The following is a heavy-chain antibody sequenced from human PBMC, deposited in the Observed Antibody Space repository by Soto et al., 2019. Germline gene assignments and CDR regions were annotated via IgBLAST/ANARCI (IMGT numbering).Heavy chain of an antibody. Sequence: GESLKISCKVSGYSFTTYCITWVRQMPGQGLEWMGRIDPSDSYTHYSPSFQGHVTISTDRSISTAYLQWSSLKASDTAMYYCARLSCSRTTSYYGMDVWGQGTEVTVPS. V-gene: IGHV5-10-1*01. J-gene: IGHJ6*02. CDR2: IDPSDSYT. D-gene: IGHD2-2*01. CDR3: ARLSCSRTTSYYGMDV. CDR1: GYSFTTYC.